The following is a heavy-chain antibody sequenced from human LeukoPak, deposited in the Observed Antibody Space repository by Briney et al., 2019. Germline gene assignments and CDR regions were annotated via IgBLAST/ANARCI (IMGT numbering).Heavy chain of an antibody. CDR3: AKADSGSWYYFDY. J-gene: IGHJ4*02. Sequence: GGSLRLPCTASGFSVSTYPMAWVRQAPGKGLEWVSAISGSGGSTYYADSVKGRFTISRDNSKNTLYLQMNSLRAEDTAVYYCAKADSGSWYYFDYWGQGTLVTVSS. CDR2: ISGSGGST. V-gene: IGHV3-23*01. D-gene: IGHD1-26*01. CDR1: GFSVSTYP.